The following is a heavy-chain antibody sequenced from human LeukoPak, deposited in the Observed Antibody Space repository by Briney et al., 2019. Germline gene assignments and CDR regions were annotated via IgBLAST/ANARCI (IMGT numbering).Heavy chain of an antibody. J-gene: IGHJ6*02. CDR1: GGTFSGSY. CDR2: INHSGST. Sequence: SKTLSLTCAVYGGTFSGSYWSWLRQPPGKGLEWIGEINHSGSTNYNPSLKSRVTISVDTSKNQFSLKLSSVTAADTAVYYCARGRSGYCSSTSCYQVSSYYYGMDVWGQGTTVTVSS. D-gene: IGHD2-2*01. V-gene: IGHV4-34*01. CDR3: ARGRSGYCSSTSCYQVSSYYYGMDV.